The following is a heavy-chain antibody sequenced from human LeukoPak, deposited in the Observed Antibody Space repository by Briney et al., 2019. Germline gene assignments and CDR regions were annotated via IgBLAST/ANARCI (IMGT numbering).Heavy chain of an antibody. D-gene: IGHD6-6*01. CDR3: AKGRTLGSSPAFDY. J-gene: IGHJ4*02. CDR1: GYTFTSYA. CDR2: INAGNGNT. V-gene: IGHV1-3*03. Sequence: GASVKVSCKASGYTFTSYAMHWVRQAPGQRLEWMGWINAGNGNTKYSQEFQGRVTMTRDMSTSTVYMELSSLRSEDTAVYYCAKGRTLGSSPAFDYWGQGTLVTVSS.